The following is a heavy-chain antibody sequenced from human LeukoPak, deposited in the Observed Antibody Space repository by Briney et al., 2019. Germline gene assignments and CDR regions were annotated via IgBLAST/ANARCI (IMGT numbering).Heavy chain of an antibody. J-gene: IGHJ3*02. CDR1: GFTFSSYW. D-gene: IGHD3-16*01. Sequence: GGSLRLSCAASGFTFSSYWMSWVRQAPGKGLEWVANIKQDGSEKYYVDSVKGRFTISRDNAKNSLYLQMNSLRAEDTAVYYCARAGAADYDYVWGSLGAFDIWGQGTMVTVSS. CDR3: ARAGAADYDYVWGSLGAFDI. V-gene: IGHV3-7*01. CDR2: IKQDGSEK.